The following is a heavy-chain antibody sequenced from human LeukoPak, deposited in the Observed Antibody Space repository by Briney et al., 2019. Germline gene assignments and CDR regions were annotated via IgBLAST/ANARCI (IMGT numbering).Heavy chain of an antibody. J-gene: IGHJ4*02. CDR2: IIPILGIA. CDR1: GGTFSSYA. V-gene: IGHV1-69*04. D-gene: IGHD2-15*01. Sequence: SVKVSCKASGGTFSSYAISWVRQAPGQGLEWMGRIIPILGIANYAQKFQGRVTITADKSTSTAYMELSSLRSEDTVVYYCARENQAGGGSDYWGQGTLVTVSS. CDR3: ARENQAGGGSDY.